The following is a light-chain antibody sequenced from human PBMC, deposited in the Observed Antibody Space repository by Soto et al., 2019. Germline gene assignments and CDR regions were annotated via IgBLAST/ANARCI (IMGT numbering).Light chain of an antibody. CDR3: QESYVSPWK. V-gene: IGKV1-39*01. CDR2: AVS. Sequence: DIQLTQSPSSLSASVGDRVTITCRASQNIINYVNWYQQTPGRAPKVLIYAVSNLVTGVPSRFSGSGSGTDFSLTITGLLPEDFGTYFCQESYVSPWKFGRGTKVDIK. J-gene: IGKJ1*01. CDR1: QNIINY.